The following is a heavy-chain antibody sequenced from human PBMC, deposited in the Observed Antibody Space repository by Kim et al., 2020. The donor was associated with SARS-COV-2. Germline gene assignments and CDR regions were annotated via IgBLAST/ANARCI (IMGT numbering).Heavy chain of an antibody. J-gene: IGHJ4*02. CDR3: AREKYYYDSSGYYDY. Sequence: GGSLKLSCAASGFTFSSYGMHWVRQAPGKGLEWVAVIWYDGSNKYYADSVKGRFTISRDNSKNTLYLQMNSLRAEDTAVYYCAREKYYYDSSGYYDYWGQGTLVTVSS. CDR1: GFTFSSYG. CDR2: IWYDGSNK. D-gene: IGHD3-22*01. V-gene: IGHV3-33*01.